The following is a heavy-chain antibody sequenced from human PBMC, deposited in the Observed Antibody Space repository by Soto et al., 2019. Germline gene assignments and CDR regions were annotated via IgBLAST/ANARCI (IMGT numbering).Heavy chain of an antibody. Sequence: QVQLQQWGAGLLKPSETLSLTCAVYGGSFSGYYWSWIRQPPGKGLEWIGEINHSGSTNYNPSLKSRVTISVDTSKNQFSLKLSSVTAADTAVYYCARTGRVGRTIAVAGRDFDYWGQGTLVTVS. J-gene: IGHJ4*02. CDR3: ARTGRVGRTIAVAGRDFDY. D-gene: IGHD6-19*01. CDR1: GGSFSGYY. CDR2: INHSGST. V-gene: IGHV4-34*01.